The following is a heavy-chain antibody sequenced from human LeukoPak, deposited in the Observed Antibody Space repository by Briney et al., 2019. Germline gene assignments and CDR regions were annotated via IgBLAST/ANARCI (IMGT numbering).Heavy chain of an antibody. V-gene: IGHV3-7*01. CDR3: ARRKDYVSAFDI. CDR1: GFTFSNAW. J-gene: IGHJ3*02. CDR2: IKQDGSEK. Sequence: PGGSLRLSCAASGFTFSNAWMSWVRQAPGKGLEWVANIKQDGSEKYYVDSVKGRFTISRDNAKNSLYLQMNSLRAEDTAVYYCARRKDYVSAFDIWGQGTMVTVSS. D-gene: IGHD4-17*01.